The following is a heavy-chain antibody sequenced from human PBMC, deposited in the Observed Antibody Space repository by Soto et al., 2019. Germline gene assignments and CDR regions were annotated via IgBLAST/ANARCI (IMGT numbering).Heavy chain of an antibody. CDR2: IGTIGDT. V-gene: IGHV3-13*04. CDR3: ARVAGDALYGMDV. Sequence: PGGSLRLSCAASGFTFSTYDIHWVRQDAGKSLEWVSSIGTIGDTYYRDSVKGRFTIAREDAKNSVYLEMNSLRAGDTAVYYCARVAGDALYGMDVWGQGTTVTVSS. J-gene: IGHJ6*02. CDR1: GFTFSTYD. D-gene: IGHD7-27*01.